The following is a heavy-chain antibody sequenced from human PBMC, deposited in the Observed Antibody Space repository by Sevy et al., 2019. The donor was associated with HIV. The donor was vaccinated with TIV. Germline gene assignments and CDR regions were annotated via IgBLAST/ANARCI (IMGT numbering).Heavy chain of an antibody. CDR1: GFTFSSYA. J-gene: IGHJ4*02. CDR3: ARDPYRTVYFDY. Sequence: GSLRLSCAASGFTFSSYAMHWVRQAPGKGLEWVAVISYDGSNKYYADSVKGRFTISRDNSKNTLYLQMNSLRAEDTAVYYCARDPYRTVYFDYWGQGTLVTVSS. V-gene: IGHV3-30-3*01. CDR2: ISYDGSNK. D-gene: IGHD3-16*02.